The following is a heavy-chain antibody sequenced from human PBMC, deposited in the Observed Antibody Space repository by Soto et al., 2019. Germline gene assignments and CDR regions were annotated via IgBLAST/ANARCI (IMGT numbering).Heavy chain of an antibody. D-gene: IGHD4-4*01. CDR1: GGSISSFC. CDR2: IGTGGTT. J-gene: IGHJ6*02. Sequence: QLQESGPGLVKPSETLSLTCTVSGGSISSFCWSWIRQPPGQGLEWIGYIGTGGTTKYTPSLQSRVTISVHTSKTQFSLKLTSVTAAVTAVYYCARVGSKSFYYATDVWGQGTTVTVSS. CDR3: ARVGSKSFYYATDV. V-gene: IGHV4-4*09.